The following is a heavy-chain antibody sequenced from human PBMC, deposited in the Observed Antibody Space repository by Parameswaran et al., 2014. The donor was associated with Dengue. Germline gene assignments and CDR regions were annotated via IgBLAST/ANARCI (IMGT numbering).Heavy chain of an antibody. Sequence: WIRQPPGKGLEWIGYIYYSGSTNYSPSLKSRVTISVDTSKNQFSLKLFSVTAADTAVYYCARHFGDYLSWFDPGAREPWSPSPQ. CDR3: ARHFGDYLSWFDP. V-gene: IGHV4-59*08. D-gene: IGHD4-17*01. CDR2: IYYSGST. J-gene: IGHJ5*02.